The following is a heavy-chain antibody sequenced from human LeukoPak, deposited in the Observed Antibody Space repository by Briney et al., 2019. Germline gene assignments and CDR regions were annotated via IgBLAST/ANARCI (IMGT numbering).Heavy chain of an antibody. V-gene: IGHV3-30*02. CDR3: TGGVVVVPAAIDYYYYYMDV. Sequence: GGSLRLSCAASGFTFSTYWMSWVRQAPGKGLEWVAFIRYDGSNKYYADSVKGRFTISRDNSKNTLYLQMNSLRAEDTAVYYCTGGVVVVPAAIDYYYYYMDVWGKGTTVTVSS. J-gene: IGHJ6*03. D-gene: IGHD2-2*02. CDR2: IRYDGSNK. CDR1: GFTFSTYW.